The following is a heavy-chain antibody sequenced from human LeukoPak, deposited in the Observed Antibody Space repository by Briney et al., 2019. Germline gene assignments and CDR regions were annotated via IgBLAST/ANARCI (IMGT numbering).Heavy chain of an antibody. CDR1: GGSISSYY. D-gene: IGHD3-16*02. Sequence: SETLSLTCTGSGGSISSYYWSWIRQPPGKGLEWIGYIYYSGSTNYNPSLKSRVTISRDTSKNHFSLRLSSVTAADTAVYYCARDGLSLPPRRFGMDVWGQGTTVTVSS. J-gene: IGHJ6*02. V-gene: IGHV4-59*01. CDR3: ARDGLSLPPRRFGMDV. CDR2: IYYSGST.